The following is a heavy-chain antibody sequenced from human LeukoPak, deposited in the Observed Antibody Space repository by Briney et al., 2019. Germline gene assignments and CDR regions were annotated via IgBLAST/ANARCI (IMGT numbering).Heavy chain of an antibody. Sequence: PSETLSLTCAVYGGSFSGYYWSWIRQPPGKGLEWIGEINHSGSTNYNPSLKSRVTISVDTSKNQFSLKLSSVTAADTAVYYCARAGVVVAATPDAFDIWGQGTMVTVSS. D-gene: IGHD2-15*01. CDR3: ARAGVVVAATPDAFDI. CDR2: INHSGST. J-gene: IGHJ3*02. CDR1: GGSFSGYY. V-gene: IGHV4-34*01.